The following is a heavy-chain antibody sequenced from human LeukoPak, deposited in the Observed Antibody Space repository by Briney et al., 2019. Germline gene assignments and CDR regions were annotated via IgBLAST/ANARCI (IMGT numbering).Heavy chain of an antibody. J-gene: IGHJ4*02. D-gene: IGHD3-22*01. CDR3: ARGGHSSAFFDY. CDR2: ISGSGGST. V-gene: IGHV3-23*01. Sequence: PGGSLRLSCAASGFTFSDNYMSWIRQAPGKGLEWVSTISGSGGSTYYADSVRGRFTISRDNSKNTLYLQMNSLRAEDTAVYYCARGGHSSAFFDYWGQGTLVTVSS. CDR1: GFTFSDNY.